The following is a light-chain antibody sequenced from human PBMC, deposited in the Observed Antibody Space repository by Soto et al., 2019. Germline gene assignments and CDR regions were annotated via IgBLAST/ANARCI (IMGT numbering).Light chain of an antibody. CDR2: GVT. CDR1: SSDVGAYNY. Sequence: QSVLTQRASVSGSPGQSITISCTGTSSDVGAYNYVSWYQQYPGKAPKLMIYGVTNRPSGVSNRFSGSKTGNTASLTIPGLQAEDEADYYCFSHRGGDSHVFGTGTKVTVL. J-gene: IGLJ1*01. CDR3: FSHRGGDSHV. V-gene: IGLV2-14*01.